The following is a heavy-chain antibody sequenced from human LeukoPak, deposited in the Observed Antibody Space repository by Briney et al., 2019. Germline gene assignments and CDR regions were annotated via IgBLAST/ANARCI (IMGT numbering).Heavy chain of an antibody. CDR1: GLTFSSSS. CDR3: ARGLISSGYSPYFDY. V-gene: IGHV3-21*01. CDR2: ISSSSNYM. Sequence: GGSLRLSCAASGLTFSSSSMNWVRQAPGKGLEWVSSISSSSNYMYYTDSVKGRFTIFRDNAENSLYLQMNSLRIEDTAAYYCARGLISSGYSPYFDYWGQGTLVTVSS. D-gene: IGHD3-22*01. J-gene: IGHJ4*02.